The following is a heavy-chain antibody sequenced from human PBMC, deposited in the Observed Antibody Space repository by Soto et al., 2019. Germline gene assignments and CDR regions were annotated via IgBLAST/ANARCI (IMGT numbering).Heavy chain of an antibody. CDR1: EFTFSSFW. Sequence: EVQLVESGGGLVQPGGSLRLSCAASEFTFSSFWMSWVRQAPGTGLEWVANIKEDGSEKYYADSVKGRFTISRDHAKKTLFLQMNNLRPEDTAVYYCAKDDGYGDYFGQGTLVTVSS. CDR3: AKDDGYGDY. D-gene: IGHD5-12*01. J-gene: IGHJ4*02. V-gene: IGHV3-7*01. CDR2: IKEDGSEK.